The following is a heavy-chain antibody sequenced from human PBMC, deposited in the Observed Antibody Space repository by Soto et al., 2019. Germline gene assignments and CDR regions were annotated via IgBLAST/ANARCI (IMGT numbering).Heavy chain of an antibody. V-gene: IGHV3-30-3*01. J-gene: IGHJ4*02. CDR3: ARDRGYSGYDSRDY. Sequence: QVQLVESGGGVVQPGRSLRLSCAASGFTFSSYAIHWVRQAPGKGLEWVAVISYDGSNEYYADSVKGRFTISRDNSKKTFYLQMNSLRGEDTAVYYCARDRGYSGYDSRDYWGQGTLVTVSS. CDR1: GFTFSSYA. CDR2: ISYDGSNE. D-gene: IGHD5-12*01.